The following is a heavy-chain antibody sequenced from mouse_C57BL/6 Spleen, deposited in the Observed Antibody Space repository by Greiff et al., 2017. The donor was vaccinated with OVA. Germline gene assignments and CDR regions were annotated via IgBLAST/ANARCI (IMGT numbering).Heavy chain of an antibody. CDR3: ARSGMITTVVAAEFDV. V-gene: IGHV1-9*01. J-gene: IGHJ1*03. D-gene: IGHD1-1*01. CDR1: GYTFTGYW. Sequence: QVQLQQSGAELMKPGASVKLSCKATGYTFTGYWIEWVKQRPGHGLEWIGEILPGSGSTNYNEKFKGKATFTADTSSNTAYMQLSSLTTVDSEIYYGARSGMITTVVAAEFDVWGTGTTVTVSS. CDR2: ILPGSGST.